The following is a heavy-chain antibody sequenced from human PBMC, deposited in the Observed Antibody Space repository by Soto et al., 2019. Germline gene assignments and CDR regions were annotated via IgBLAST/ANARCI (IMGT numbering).Heavy chain of an antibody. V-gene: IGHV4-31*03. CDR2: IYYSGST. D-gene: IGHD3-22*01. J-gene: IGHJ3*02. Sequence: QVQLQESGPGLVRPSQTLSLTCTVSGGSISSGGYYWSWIRQHPGKGLEWIGYIYYSGSTYYNPSLKSRVTISVDTSKNQFSLKLSSVTAADTAVYYCASLVVITGYAFDIWGQGTMVTVSS. CDR1: GGSISSGGYY. CDR3: ASLVVITGYAFDI.